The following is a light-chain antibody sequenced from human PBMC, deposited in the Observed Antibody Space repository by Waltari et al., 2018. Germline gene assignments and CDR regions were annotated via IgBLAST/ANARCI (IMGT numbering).Light chain of an antibody. V-gene: IGKV3-20*01. CDR2: DAA. Sequence: IMLTQSPGTLSLSPGERATLSCRASQGISKYLSWYQQKPGQPPRLLIYDAATRATGIPDRFSGSGSGTDFSLTISRLEPEDFAVYYCQKYGTLPATFGQGTKVEIK. CDR1: QGISKY. J-gene: IGKJ1*01. CDR3: QKYGTLPAT.